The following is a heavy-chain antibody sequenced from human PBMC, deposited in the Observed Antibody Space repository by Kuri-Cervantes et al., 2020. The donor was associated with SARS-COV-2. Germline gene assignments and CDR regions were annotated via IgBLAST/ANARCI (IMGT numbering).Heavy chain of an antibody. CDR1: GCCINSYY. CDR3: AREPPGWLRNSGENWYFDL. D-gene: IGHD5-12*01. V-gene: IGHV4-59*01. Sequence: SCTVSGCCINSYYWSWIRQLPGKGLEWIGYIYYSGSTNYNPSLKSRVTISVDTSKNQFSLKLSSVTAADTAVYYCAREPPGWLRNSGENWYFDLWGRGTLVTASS. CDR2: IYYSGST. J-gene: IGHJ2*01.